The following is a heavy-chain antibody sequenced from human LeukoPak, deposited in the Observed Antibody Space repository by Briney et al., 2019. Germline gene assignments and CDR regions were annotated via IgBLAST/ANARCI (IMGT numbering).Heavy chain of an antibody. CDR1: GGSISSSSYY. J-gene: IGHJ5*02. Sequence: SETLSLTCTVSGGSISSSSYYWGWIRQPPGKGLEWIGSIYYSGSTYYNPPLKSRVTISVDTSKNQFSLKLSSVTAADTAVYYCARSYSSSWYGPYNWFDPWGQGTLVTVSS. CDR2: IYYSGST. V-gene: IGHV4-39*01. CDR3: ARSYSSSWYGPYNWFDP. D-gene: IGHD6-13*01.